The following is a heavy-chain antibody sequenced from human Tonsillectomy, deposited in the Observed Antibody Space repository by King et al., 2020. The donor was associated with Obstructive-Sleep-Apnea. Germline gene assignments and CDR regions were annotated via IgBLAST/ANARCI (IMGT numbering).Heavy chain of an antibody. CDR3: TRAHYGSGSYGMDV. Sequence: QLVQSGGGLVQPGGSLRLSCVVSGFTFSNHYIDWVRQAPGKGLEWVGRTRNKANSFTTEYAASVKGRFTISRDESNNSLYLQMNSLKTEDTAVYYCTRAHYGSGSYGMDVWGQGTTVTVSS. CDR2: TRNKANSFTT. CDR1: GFTFSNHY. J-gene: IGHJ6*02. V-gene: IGHV3-72*01. D-gene: IGHD3-10*01.